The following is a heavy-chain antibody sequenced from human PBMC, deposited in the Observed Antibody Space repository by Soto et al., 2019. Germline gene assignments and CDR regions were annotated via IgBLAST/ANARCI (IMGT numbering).Heavy chain of an antibody. Sequence: TGGSLRLSCAASGFTFSYYALHWVRQAPGKGLEWVAVISYDGSNKYYADSVKGRFTISRDNSKNTLDLQMNSLRGEVTAVYYCAPVLVPHGMDVWGQGTTVTVSS. V-gene: IGHV3-30-3*01. CDR1: GFTFSYYA. CDR3: APVLVPHGMDV. CDR2: ISYDGSNK. J-gene: IGHJ6*02.